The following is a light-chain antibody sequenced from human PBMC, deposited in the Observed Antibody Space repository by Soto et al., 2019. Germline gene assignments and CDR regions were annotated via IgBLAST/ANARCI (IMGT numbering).Light chain of an antibody. J-gene: IGKJ5*01. V-gene: IGKV3-11*01. Sequence: EIVMTQSPATLSVSTGERATLPCRASQSVGSDLAWYQQKPGQAPRLLIYDASNRATGIPARFSGSGFGTDFTLTISSLEPEDAAVYYCQQRSNWPPITFGQGTRLEIK. CDR1: QSVGSD. CDR2: DAS. CDR3: QQRSNWPPIT.